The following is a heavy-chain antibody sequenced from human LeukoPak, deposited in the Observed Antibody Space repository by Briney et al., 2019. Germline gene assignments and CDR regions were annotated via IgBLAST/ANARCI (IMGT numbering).Heavy chain of an antibody. Sequence: SETPSLTCTVSGGSISSYYWSWIRQPPGKGLEWIGYIYYSGSTNYNPSLKSRVTISVDTSKNQFSLKLSSVTAADTAVYYCARVGIAARPFFDYWGQGTLVTVSS. CDR2: IYYSGST. D-gene: IGHD6-6*01. CDR3: ARVGIAARPFFDY. V-gene: IGHV4-59*01. J-gene: IGHJ4*02. CDR1: GGSISSYY.